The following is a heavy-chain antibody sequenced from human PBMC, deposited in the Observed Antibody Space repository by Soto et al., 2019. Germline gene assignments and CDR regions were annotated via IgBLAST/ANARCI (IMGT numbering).Heavy chain of an antibody. V-gene: IGHV4-61*01. D-gene: IGHD6-19*01. J-gene: IGHJ5*02. CDR1: GGSVSSGSYY. Sequence: QVQLQESGPGLVKPSETLSLTCTVSGGSVSSGSYYWSWIRQPPGKGLEWIGYIYYSGSTNYNPSLMSRVTISVDTSKNQFSLKLSSVTAADTAVYYCARQWLECGRFDPRGQGTLVAVSS. CDR2: IYYSGST. CDR3: ARQWLECGRFDP.